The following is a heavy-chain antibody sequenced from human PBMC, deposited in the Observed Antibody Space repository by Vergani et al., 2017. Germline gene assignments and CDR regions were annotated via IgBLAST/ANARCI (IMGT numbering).Heavy chain of an antibody. CDR3: ARDAYRYYYGSGRNRSYYYYYYMDV. V-gene: IGHV3-30-3*01. Sequence: QVQLVESGGGVVQPGRSLRLSCAASGFTFSSYAMHWVRQAPGKGLEWVAVISYDGSNKYYADSVKGRFTISRDNSKNTLYLQMNSLRAEDTAVYYCARDAYRYYYGSGRNRSYYYYYYMDVWGKGTTVTVSS. J-gene: IGHJ6*03. D-gene: IGHD3-10*01. CDR2: ISYDGSNK. CDR1: GFTFSSYA.